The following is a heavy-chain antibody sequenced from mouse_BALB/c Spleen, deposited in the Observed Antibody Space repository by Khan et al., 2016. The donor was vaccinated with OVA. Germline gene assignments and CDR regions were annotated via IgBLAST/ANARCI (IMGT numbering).Heavy chain of an antibody. J-gene: IGHJ2*01. V-gene: IGHV3-2*02. Sequence: EVQLQESGPGLVKPSQSLSLTCTVTGYSITSGYVWNLIRQFPGNKLEWMGYISYSGSTYYNPSLTSRIPITRDTSKNQVFLQLNSVTTEDTATYYCARTARIKYWGQGTTLTVSS. CDR2: ISYSGST. CDR3: ARTARIKY. CDR1: GYSITSGYV. D-gene: IGHD1-2*01.